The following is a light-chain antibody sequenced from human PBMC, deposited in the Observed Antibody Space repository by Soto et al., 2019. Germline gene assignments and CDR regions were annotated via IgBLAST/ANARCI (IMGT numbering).Light chain of an antibody. CDR2: NAS. CDR1: QSVSTF. J-gene: IGKJ5*01. CDR3: QQRGDWPPIT. V-gene: IGKV3-11*01. Sequence: LTKSPAALSLSPGERAILSCRASQSVSTFLAWFQQKPGQPPRLLIYNASNRTTGIPARFSGSGSGTDFTLTISSLEPEDFAVYYCQQRGDWPPITFGQGTRLEIK.